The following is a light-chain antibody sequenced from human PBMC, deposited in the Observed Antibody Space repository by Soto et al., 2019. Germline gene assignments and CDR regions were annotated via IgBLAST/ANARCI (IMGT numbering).Light chain of an antibody. Sequence: DIQMTQSPSTLSGSVGDRVTITCGSSQSISSWLAWYQQKPGKAPKLLIYDASSLESGVPSRFSGSGSGTEFTLTISSLQPDDFATYYCQQYNSHIVWTFGQGTKVDIK. CDR3: QQYNSHIVWT. CDR2: DAS. V-gene: IGKV1-5*01. J-gene: IGKJ1*01. CDR1: QSISSW.